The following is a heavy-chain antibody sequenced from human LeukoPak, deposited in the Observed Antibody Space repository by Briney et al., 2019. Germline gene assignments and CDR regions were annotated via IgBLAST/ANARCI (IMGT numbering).Heavy chain of an antibody. Sequence: GGSLRLSCAASGYIVSNNYMTWVRQAPGKGLEWVSVIYSDGTTYYADSVQGRFTISRDNSKNTLYLELNSLRAEDTAVYYCARDRSFRNYGWFDPWGQGTRVTVSS. CDR1: GYIVSNNY. D-gene: IGHD1-7*01. CDR2: IYSDGTT. J-gene: IGHJ5*02. V-gene: IGHV3-53*01. CDR3: ARDRSFRNYGWFDP.